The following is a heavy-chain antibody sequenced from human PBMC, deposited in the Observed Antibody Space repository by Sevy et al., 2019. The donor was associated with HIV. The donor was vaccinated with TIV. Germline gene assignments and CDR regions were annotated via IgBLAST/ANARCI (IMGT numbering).Heavy chain of an antibody. D-gene: IGHD3-10*01. J-gene: IGHJ6*02. CDR1: GGTFSSYA. V-gene: IGHV1-69*13. CDR3: ARVVSEWFRKLFSGMYV. CDR2: IIPIFGTA. Sequence: ASVKVSCKASGGTFSSYAISWVRQAPGQGLEWMGGIIPIFGTANYAQKFQGRVTITADESTSTAYMELSSLRSEDTAVYYCARVVSEWFRKLFSGMYVWGQGTTVTVSS.